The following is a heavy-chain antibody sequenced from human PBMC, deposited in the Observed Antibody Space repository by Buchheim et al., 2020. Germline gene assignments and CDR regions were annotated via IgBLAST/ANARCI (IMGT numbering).Heavy chain of an antibody. J-gene: IGHJ4*02. CDR1: GYTFTGYY. Sequence: QVQLVQSGAEVKKPGASVKVSCKASGYTFTGYYMHRVRQAPGQGLEWMGWINPNSGGPNYAPKFQGWVTMTRDTSLRTAYMELSRLRSDDTAVYYCARGFRNYDILTGYYLHYFDYWGQGTL. CDR3: ARGFRNYDILTGYYLHYFDY. CDR2: INPNSGGP. D-gene: IGHD3-9*01. V-gene: IGHV1-2*04.